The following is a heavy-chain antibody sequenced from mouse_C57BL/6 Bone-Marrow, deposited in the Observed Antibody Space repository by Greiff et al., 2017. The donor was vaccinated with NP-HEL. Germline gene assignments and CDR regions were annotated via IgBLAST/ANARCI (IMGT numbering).Heavy chain of an antibody. Sequence: VKLQESGAELVRPGASVTLSCKASGYTFTDYEMHWVKQTPVHGLEWIGAIDPETGGTAYNQKFKGKAILTADKSSSTAYMELRSLTSEDSAVYYCTTQATSLDYWGQGTTLTVSS. D-gene: IGHD3-2*02. V-gene: IGHV1-15*01. J-gene: IGHJ2*01. CDR1: GYTFTDYE. CDR2: IDPETGGT. CDR3: TTQATSLDY.